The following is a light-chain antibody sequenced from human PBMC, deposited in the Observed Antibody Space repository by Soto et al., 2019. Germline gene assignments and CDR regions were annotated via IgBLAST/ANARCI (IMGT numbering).Light chain of an antibody. CDR1: NSDVGSYNR. CDR2: DVN. CDR3: NSYTTSETYG. Sequence: SVLTQHASVSGSPGQSITISCTGTNSDVGSYNRVSWCQQPPGTAPKLIIYDVNTRPSGGSYRFSGSKSGNTASLTISGLQAEDEADYYCNSYTTSETYGLGTGTKVTVL. J-gene: IGLJ1*01. V-gene: IGLV2-14*01.